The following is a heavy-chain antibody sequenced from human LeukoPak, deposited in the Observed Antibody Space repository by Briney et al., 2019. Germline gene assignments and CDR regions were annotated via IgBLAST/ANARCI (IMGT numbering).Heavy chain of an antibody. CDR3: ATLPRVFSSSWYFDY. J-gene: IGHJ4*02. D-gene: IGHD6-13*01. CDR1: GYTFTSYD. V-gene: IGHV1-24*01. Sequence: ASVKVSCKASGYTFTSYDINWVRQATGQGLEWMGGFDPEDGGTIYAQKFQGRVTMTEDTSTDTAYMELSSLRSEDTAVYYCATLPRVFSSSWYFDYWGQGTLVTVSS. CDR2: FDPEDGGT.